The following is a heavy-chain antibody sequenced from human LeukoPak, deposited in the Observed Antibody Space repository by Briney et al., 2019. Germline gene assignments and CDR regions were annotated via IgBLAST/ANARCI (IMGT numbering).Heavy chain of an antibody. CDR3: ATGLAHY. CDR2: ISTSGTTS. J-gene: IGHJ4*02. CDR1: GFTFSSDY. Sequence: GRSLRLSCVASGFTFSSDYMTWVRQSPGKGLEWVSSISTSGTTSYYADSVKGRFTISRDNSRNTLYLQMNSLGLEDTAIYFCATGLAHYWGQGTMVTVST. V-gene: IGHV3-23*01.